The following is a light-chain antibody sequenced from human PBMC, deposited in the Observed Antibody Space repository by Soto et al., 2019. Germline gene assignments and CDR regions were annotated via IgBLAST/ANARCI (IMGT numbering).Light chain of an antibody. V-gene: IGKV1-13*02. Sequence: AIQLTQSPSSLSASVGDRVTITCRASQGISSALAWNQQKPGKAPKLLIYDASSLESGVPSRFSDSGSGTDFTLTISSLQPEDFATYYCQQFNSYPLTFGGGTKVEIK. J-gene: IGKJ4*01. CDR1: QGISSA. CDR2: DAS. CDR3: QQFNSYPLT.